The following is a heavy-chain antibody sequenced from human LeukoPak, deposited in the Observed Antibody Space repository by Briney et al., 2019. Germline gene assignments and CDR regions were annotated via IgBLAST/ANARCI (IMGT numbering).Heavy chain of an antibody. CDR2: IIPILGIA. V-gene: IGHV1-69*02. CDR3: ARIAGYSSHFDY. J-gene: IGHJ4*02. Sequence: SVKVSCKASGGTFSSYTISWVRQAPGQGLEWMGRIIPILGIANYAQKFQGRVAMTRDTSTSTVYMELSSLRFEDTAVYYCARIAGYSSHFDYWGQGTLVTVSS. D-gene: IGHD5-18*01. CDR1: GGTFSSYT.